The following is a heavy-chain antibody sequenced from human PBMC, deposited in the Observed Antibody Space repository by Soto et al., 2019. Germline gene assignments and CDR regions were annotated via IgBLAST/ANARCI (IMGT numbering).Heavy chain of an antibody. V-gene: IGHV4-59*01. J-gene: IGHJ4*02. CDR3: ARRYGASFDY. CDR1: GGSISSYY. CDR2: IYYSGST. Sequence: SETLSLTCTFSGGSISSYYWSWIRQPPGKGLEWIGYIYYSGSTNYNPSLKSRVTISVDTSKNQFSLKLSSVTAADTAVYYCARRYGASFDYWGQGTLVTVS. D-gene: IGHD4-17*01.